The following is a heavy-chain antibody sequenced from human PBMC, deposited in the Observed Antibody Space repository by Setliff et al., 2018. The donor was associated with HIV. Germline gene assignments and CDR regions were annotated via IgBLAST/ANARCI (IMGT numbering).Heavy chain of an antibody. CDR2: IKQDGSEK. J-gene: IGHJ4*02. CDR1: GFTFSSNW. CDR3: ARDGEYHQLFDC. V-gene: IGHV3-7*03. Sequence: SGGSLRLSCVASGFTFSSNWLSWVRQAPGKGLEWVANIKQDGSEKYYMDSVKGRFTIARDNAKNSVYLQMNSLRVDDTAVYYCARDGEYHQLFDCWGQGALVTVSS. D-gene: IGHD2-2*01.